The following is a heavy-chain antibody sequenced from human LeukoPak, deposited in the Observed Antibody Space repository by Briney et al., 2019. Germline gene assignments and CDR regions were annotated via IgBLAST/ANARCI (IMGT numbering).Heavy chain of an antibody. CDR2: INPSGGST. J-gene: IGHJ4*02. CDR1: GYTFTSYY. CDR3: ARPSPRYYFDY. Sequence: GASVKVSCKASGYTFTSYYMHWVRQAPGQGLEWMGIINPSGGSTSYAQKFQGRVTMTRDTSTTTVYMELSSLRSEDTAVYYCARPSPRYYFDYWGQGTLVTVSS. V-gene: IGHV1-46*01. D-gene: IGHD4-17*01.